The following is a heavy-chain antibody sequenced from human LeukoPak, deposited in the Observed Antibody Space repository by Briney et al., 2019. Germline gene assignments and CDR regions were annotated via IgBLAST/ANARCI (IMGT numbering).Heavy chain of an antibody. D-gene: IGHD5-24*01. CDR3: AREPEMATVDSDGFDI. CDR2: ISSSGSNI. V-gene: IGHV3-11*04. J-gene: IGHJ3*02. CDR1: GFTFSDYY. Sequence: GGSLRLSCAASGFTFSDYYMGWIRQAPGKGLEWVSNISSSGSNIYYADSVKGRFTISRDNAKNSLYLQMNSLRAEDTAVYYCAREPEMATVDSDGFDIWGQGTMVTVSS.